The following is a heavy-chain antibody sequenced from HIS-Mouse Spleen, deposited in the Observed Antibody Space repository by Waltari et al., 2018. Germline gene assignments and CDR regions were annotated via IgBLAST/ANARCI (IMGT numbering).Heavy chain of an antibody. CDR2: INSDGSST. J-gene: IGHJ4*02. Sequence: EVQLVESGGGLVQPGGSLRLSCAASGFTFSSYWMPWVRQAPGKGLVWVSRINSDGSSTSYADSVKGRFTISRDNAKNTLYLQMNSLRAEDTAVYYCARGLYSSSWYYFDYWGQGTLVTVSS. V-gene: IGHV3-74*01. CDR3: ARGLYSSSWYYFDY. CDR1: GFTFSSYW. D-gene: IGHD6-13*01.